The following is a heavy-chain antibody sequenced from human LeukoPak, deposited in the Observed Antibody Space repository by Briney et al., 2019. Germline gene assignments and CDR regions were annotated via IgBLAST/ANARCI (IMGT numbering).Heavy chain of an antibody. V-gene: IGHV1-69*04. J-gene: IGHJ3*02. D-gene: IGHD3-3*01. CDR1: GGTFSSYA. CDR3: ARATTFGVVIDNNAFDI. CDR2: IIPIFGIA. Sequence: GASVKVSCKASGGTFSSYAISWVRQAPGQGLEWMGRIIPIFGIANYAQKFQGRVTITADKSTSTAYMELSSLRSEDTAVYYCARATTFGVVIDNNAFDIWGQGTMVTVSS.